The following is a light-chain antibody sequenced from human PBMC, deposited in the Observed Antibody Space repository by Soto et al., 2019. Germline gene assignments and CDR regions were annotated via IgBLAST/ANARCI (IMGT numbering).Light chain of an antibody. CDR1: SSNIGKHS. V-gene: IGLV2-14*01. Sequence: QSVLTQPPSVSAAPGQRVTISCSGSSSNIGKHSASWYQQLPGTAPKLMIYAVSNRPSGVSNRFSGSKSGNTATLTISGLQAEDEADYYCCSYTVSGTYVFGTGTKLTVL. CDR3: CSYTVSGTYV. J-gene: IGLJ1*01. CDR2: AVS.